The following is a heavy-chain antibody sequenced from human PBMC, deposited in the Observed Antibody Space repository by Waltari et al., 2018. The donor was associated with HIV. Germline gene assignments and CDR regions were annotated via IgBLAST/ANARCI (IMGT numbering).Heavy chain of an antibody. CDR1: GFTFSSYS. D-gene: IGHD1-1*01. J-gene: IGHJ5*02. CDR2: ISSSSSTI. V-gene: IGHV3-48*02. CDR3: ARDPTGWNGTWFDP. Sequence: EVQLVESGGGLVQPGGSLRLSCAASGFTFSSYSMNWVRQAPGKGLEWDSYISSSSSTIYYADSVKGRFTISRDNAKNSLYLQMNSLRDEDTAVYYCARDPTGWNGTWFDPWGQGTLVTVSS.